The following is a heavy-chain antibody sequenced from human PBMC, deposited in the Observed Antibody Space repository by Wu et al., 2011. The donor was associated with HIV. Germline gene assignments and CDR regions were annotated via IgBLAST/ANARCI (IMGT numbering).Heavy chain of an antibody. D-gene: IGHD5-12*01. Sequence: FSSYAISWVRQALDKGLSGWEGSSLSLVLANYAQKFQGRVTITADESTSTAYMELSSLRSEDTAVYYCARGYSGYDFPLDYWGQGTLVHRLL. CDR1: FSSYA. CDR2: SSLSLVLA. V-gene: IGHV1-69*01. CDR3: ARGYSGYDFPLDY. J-gene: IGHJ4*02.